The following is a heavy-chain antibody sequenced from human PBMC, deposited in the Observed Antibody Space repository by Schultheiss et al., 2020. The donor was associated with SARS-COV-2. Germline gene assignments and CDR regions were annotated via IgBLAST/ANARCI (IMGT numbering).Heavy chain of an antibody. Sequence: SETLSLTCTVSGGSISSYYWSWIRQPPGKGLEWIGYIYYSGSTYYNPSLRSRVTISADTSKNQFSLKLSSVTAADTAVYYCMVAGRFDYWGQGTLVTVSS. CDR2: IYYSGST. J-gene: IGHJ4*02. V-gene: IGHV4-59*12. CDR3: MVAGRFDY. CDR1: GGSISSYY. D-gene: IGHD6-19*01.